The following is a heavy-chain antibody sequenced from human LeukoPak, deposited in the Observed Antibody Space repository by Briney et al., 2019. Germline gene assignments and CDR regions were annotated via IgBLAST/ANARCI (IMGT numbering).Heavy chain of an antibody. V-gene: IGHV1-3*01. CDR3: AIQLLIGGYDY. CDR1: GYAFTSYA. CDR2: INAGNGNT. J-gene: IGHJ4*02. D-gene: IGHD2-2*01. Sequence: ASVKVSCKASGYAFTSYAMHWVRQAPGQRLEWMGWINAGNGNTKYSQKFQGRVTITRDTSASTAYMELSSLRSEDTAVYYCAIQLLIGGYDYWGQGTLVTVSS.